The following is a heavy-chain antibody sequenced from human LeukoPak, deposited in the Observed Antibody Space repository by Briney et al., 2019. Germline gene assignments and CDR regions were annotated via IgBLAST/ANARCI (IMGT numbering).Heavy chain of an antibody. Sequence: PGGSLRLSCAASGFISSRYWMSWVRQAPGKGLEWVSAISISGSKTYYADSVKGRFTISRDNSKNTLYLQMNSLRAEDTAVYYCANEIRPNDYWGQGTQVTVSS. CDR2: ISISGSKT. CDR3: ANEIRPNDY. D-gene: IGHD4-17*01. CDR1: GFISSRYW. V-gene: IGHV3-23*01. J-gene: IGHJ4*02.